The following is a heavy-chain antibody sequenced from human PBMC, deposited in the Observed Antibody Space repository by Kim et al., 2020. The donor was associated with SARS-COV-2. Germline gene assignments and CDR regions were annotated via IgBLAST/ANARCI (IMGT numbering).Heavy chain of an antibody. CDR1: GYSISSSNW. D-gene: IGHD3-3*01. CDR3: ARTLYDFWSGYHYYMDV. Sequence: SETLSLTCAVSGYSISSSNWWGWIRQPPGTGLAWLGYTYYSGSTYYNPSLKSRVTMSVDTPKNQFSLKLSSVTAVDTAVYYCARTLYDFWSGYHYYMDVWGKETTVTVSS. J-gene: IGHJ6*03. V-gene: IGHV4-28*01. CDR2: TYYSGST.